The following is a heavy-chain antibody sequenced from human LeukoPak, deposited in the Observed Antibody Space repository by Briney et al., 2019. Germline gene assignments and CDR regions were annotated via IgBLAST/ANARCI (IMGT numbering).Heavy chain of an antibody. Sequence: ASVKVSCKASGYTFTSYAMNWVRQAPGQGLEWMGWINTNTGNPTYAQGFTGRFVFSLDTSVSTAYLQISSLKAEVTAVYYCARDKAGIAAAGSNWFDPWGQGTLVTVSS. CDR2: INTNTGNP. CDR1: GYTFTSYA. V-gene: IGHV7-4-1*02. CDR3: ARDKAGIAAAGSNWFDP. D-gene: IGHD6-13*01. J-gene: IGHJ5*02.